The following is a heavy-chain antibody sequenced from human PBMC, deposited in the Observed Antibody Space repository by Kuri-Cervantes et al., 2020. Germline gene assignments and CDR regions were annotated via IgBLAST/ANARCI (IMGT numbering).Heavy chain of an antibody. Sequence: GESLKISCAASGFTVSSNYMSWVRQAPGKGLEWVSVIYSGGSTYYADSVKGRFTISRDNAKNLLYLQMNSLRAEDTAVYYCVRAIDYWGQGTLVTVSS. V-gene: IGHV3-66*01. CDR2: IYSGGST. CDR3: VRAIDY. CDR1: GFTVSSNY. D-gene: IGHD3-9*01. J-gene: IGHJ4*02.